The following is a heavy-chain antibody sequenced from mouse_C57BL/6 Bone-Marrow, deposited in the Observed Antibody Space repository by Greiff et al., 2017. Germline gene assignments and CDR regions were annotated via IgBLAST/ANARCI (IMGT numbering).Heavy chain of an antibody. J-gene: IGHJ2*01. CDR1: GFTFSSYG. CDR2: ISSGGSYT. CDR3: ARHDY. V-gene: IGHV5-6*01. Sequence: EVKVVESGGDLVKPGGSLKLSCAASGFTFSSYGMSWVRQTPDKRLEWVATISSGGSYTYYPDSVKGRFTISRDTAKNTLYLQMSSLKSEDTAMYYCARHDYWGQGTTLTVSS.